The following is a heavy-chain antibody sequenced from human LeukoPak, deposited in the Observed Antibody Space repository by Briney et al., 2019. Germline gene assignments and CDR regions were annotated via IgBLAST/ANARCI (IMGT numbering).Heavy chain of an antibody. D-gene: IGHD2-15*01. CDR3: ARDRGCRSGGSCYYFDY. CDR1: GATVSSND. V-gene: IGHV3-53*01. CDR2: NRGGST. J-gene: IGHJ4*02. Sequence: GGSLRLSCAASGATVSSNDISGVGQAPGKGLEWVSVNRGGSTYYADSVKGRFTISRDNSKNTLYLQMNSLRAEDTAVYYCARDRGCRSGGSCYYFDYWGQGTLVTVSS.